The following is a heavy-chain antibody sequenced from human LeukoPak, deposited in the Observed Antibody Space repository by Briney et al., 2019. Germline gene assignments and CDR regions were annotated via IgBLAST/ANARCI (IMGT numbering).Heavy chain of an antibody. J-gene: IGHJ4*02. V-gene: IGHV3-30*04. CDR3: ARVPGYDSSGYFDY. D-gene: IGHD3-22*01. CDR1: GFTFSSYA. Sequence: GGSLRLSCAASGFTFSSYAMHWVRQAPGKGLEWVAVISYDGSNKYSANSVKGRFTISRDNSKNTLYLQMNSLRAEDTAVYYCARVPGYDSSGYFDYWGQGTLVTVSS. CDR2: ISYDGSNK.